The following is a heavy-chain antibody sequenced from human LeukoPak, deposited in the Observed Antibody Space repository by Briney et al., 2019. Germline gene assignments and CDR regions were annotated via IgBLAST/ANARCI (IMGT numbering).Heavy chain of an antibody. D-gene: IGHD1-26*01. V-gene: IGHV3-30*02. CDR3: ARANSEGATNFDY. Sequence: GGSLRLSCAASGFTFSSYGMHWVRQARGKWLEWVAFIRYDGSNKYYADSVKGRFTISRDNSKNTLYLQMNSLRAEDTAVYYCARANSEGATNFDYWGQGTLVTVSS. CDR2: IRYDGSNK. CDR1: GFTFSSYG. J-gene: IGHJ4*02.